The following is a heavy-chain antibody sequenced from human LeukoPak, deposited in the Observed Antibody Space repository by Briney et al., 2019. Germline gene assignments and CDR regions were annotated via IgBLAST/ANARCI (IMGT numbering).Heavy chain of an antibody. J-gene: IGHJ5*02. D-gene: IGHD6-13*01. CDR3: AKGEAAAGTSSWFDP. CDR2: ISGSGGST. V-gene: IGHV3-23*01. CDR1: GFTFSSYA. Sequence: GGSLRLSCAASGFTFSSYAMSWVRQAPGKGLEWVSAISGSGGSTYYADSVKGRFTISRDNSKNTLYLQMNSLRAEDTAVYYCAKGEAAAGTSSWFDPWGQGTLVTVSS.